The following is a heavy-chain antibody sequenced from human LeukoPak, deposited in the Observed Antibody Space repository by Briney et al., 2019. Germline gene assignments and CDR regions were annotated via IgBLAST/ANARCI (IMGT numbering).Heavy chain of an antibody. Sequence: GGSLRLSCAASGFTFSIYGMNWVRQAPGKGLEWVSSISGSSSYIYYADSVKGRFTISRDNAKNSLYLQMNSLRAEDTAVYYCARGSRDGYNFDYWGQGNLATVSS. D-gene: IGHD5-24*01. CDR2: ISGSSSYI. CDR3: ARGSRDGYNFDY. V-gene: IGHV3-21*01. J-gene: IGHJ4*02. CDR1: GFTFSIYG.